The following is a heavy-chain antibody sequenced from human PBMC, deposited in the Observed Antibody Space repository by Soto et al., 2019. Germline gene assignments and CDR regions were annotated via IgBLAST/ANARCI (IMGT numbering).Heavy chain of an antibody. V-gene: IGHV4-38-2*01. Sequence: PSETLSLTCAVSGYSISSGYYCGWLQQPPGKGLECIESIYHGGSTYYNPSLNSLVTLSIDMTNNHVSLILNSVTAADTAVYYCARVGPWVPYYYDSSPYTFENWFDPWGQGTLVTV. CDR3: ARVGPWVPYYYDSSPYTFENWFDP. CDR2: IYHGGST. J-gene: IGHJ5*02. CDR1: GYSISSGYY. D-gene: IGHD3-22*01.